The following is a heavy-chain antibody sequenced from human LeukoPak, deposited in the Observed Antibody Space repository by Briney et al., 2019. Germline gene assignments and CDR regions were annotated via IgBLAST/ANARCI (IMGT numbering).Heavy chain of an antibody. CDR2: IYYSGTT. CDR3: ARGGDYLFDY. V-gene: IGHV4-59*01. J-gene: IGHJ4*02. CDR1: GGSISSYY. D-gene: IGHD4-17*01. Sequence: PSETLSLTCTVSGGSISSYYWSWFRQPPGKGLECIGYIYYSGTTNYNPSLKSRVTISVDTSKNQFSLKLRSVTAADTAVYYCARGGDYLFDYWGQGTLVTVSS.